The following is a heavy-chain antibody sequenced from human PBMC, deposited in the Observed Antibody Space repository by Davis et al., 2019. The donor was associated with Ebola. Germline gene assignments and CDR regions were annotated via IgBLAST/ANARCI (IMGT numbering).Heavy chain of an antibody. CDR1: GGTFSSYA. CDR3: GREAPYYYDSSATFDY. J-gene: IGHJ4*02. D-gene: IGHD3-22*01. V-gene: IGHV1-69*13. Sequence: SVKVSCKASGGTFSSYAISWVRQAPGQGLEWMGGIIPIFGTANYAQKFQGRVTITADESTSTAYMELSSLRSEDTAVYYCGREAPYYYDSSATFDYWGQGTLVTVSS. CDR2: IIPIFGTA.